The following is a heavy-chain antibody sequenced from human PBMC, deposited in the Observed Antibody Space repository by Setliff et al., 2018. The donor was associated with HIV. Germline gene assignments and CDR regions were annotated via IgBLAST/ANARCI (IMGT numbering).Heavy chain of an antibody. J-gene: IGHJ6*03. Sequence: ASVKVSCKASGFPFSSYGISWVRQAPGQGLEWMGWISAYNGKTEYAQNFQGRVTMTTDISTSTAWTSTSIAYMELRSLRSDDTAVYYRASCMAGHYYYYMDVWGKGTTVTVSS. CDR2: ISAYNGKT. V-gene: IGHV1-18*01. D-gene: IGHD6-19*01. CDR1: GFPFSSYG. CDR3: ASCMAGHYYYYMDV.